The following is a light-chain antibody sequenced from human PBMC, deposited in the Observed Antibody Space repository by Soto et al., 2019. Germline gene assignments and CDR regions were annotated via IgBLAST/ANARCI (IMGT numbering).Light chain of an antibody. Sequence: DIQMTQSPSSLSASIGDRVTLTCRSSQSIGNYLNWYQQKPGKAPSLLIHSASTLQSGVPSRFSGSGSGTDFTFTISGLQPDDVATYYCQACYSTPLTFGQGTRLE. J-gene: IGKJ5*01. CDR2: SAS. CDR1: QSIGNY. V-gene: IGKV1-39*01. CDR3: QACYSTPLT.